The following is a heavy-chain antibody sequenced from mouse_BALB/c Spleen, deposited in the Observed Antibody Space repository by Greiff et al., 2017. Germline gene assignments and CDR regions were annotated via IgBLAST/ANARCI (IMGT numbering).Heavy chain of an antibody. Sequence: LQQPGPELVKPGASVKMSCKASGYTFTSYNMHWVKQTPGQGLEWIGAIYPGNGDTSYNQKFKGKATLTADKSSSTAYMQLSSLTSEDSAVYYCASRGVRGAMDYWGQGTSVTVSS. CDR3: ASRGVRGAMDY. J-gene: IGHJ4*01. CDR1: GYTFTSYN. V-gene: IGHV1-12*01. D-gene: IGHD2-14*01. CDR2: IYPGNGDT.